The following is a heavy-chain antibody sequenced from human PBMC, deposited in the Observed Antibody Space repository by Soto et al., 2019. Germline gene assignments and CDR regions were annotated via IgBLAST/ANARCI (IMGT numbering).Heavy chain of an antibody. D-gene: IGHD5-18*01. Sequence: QVQLVASGGGVVQPGRSLRLSCAASGFTFSSYAMHWVRQAPGKGLEWVAVISYDGSNKYYADSVKGRFTISRDNSKNTLYLQMNSLRAEDTAVYYCARDQERGYSYGPRVDYWGLGTLVTVSS. CDR1: GFTFSSYA. CDR2: ISYDGSNK. J-gene: IGHJ4*02. V-gene: IGHV3-30-3*01. CDR3: ARDQERGYSYGPRVDY.